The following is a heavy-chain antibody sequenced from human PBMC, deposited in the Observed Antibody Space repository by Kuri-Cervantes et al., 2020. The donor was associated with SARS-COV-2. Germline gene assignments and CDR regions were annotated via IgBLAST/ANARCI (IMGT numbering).Heavy chain of an antibody. Sequence: SQTLSLTCAISGDSVSSDSAAWNWIRQSPSRGLEWLGRTYYRSKWYSDYAPSVKTRISITPDTSKNQFSVQRNSVTPEDTAVYYCARAGLSNFAIKAFDIWGQGTKVTVSS. CDR1: GDSVSSDSAA. J-gene: IGHJ3*02. CDR2: TYYRSKWYS. CDR3: ARAGLSNFAIKAFDI. V-gene: IGHV6-1*01. D-gene: IGHD3-3*02.